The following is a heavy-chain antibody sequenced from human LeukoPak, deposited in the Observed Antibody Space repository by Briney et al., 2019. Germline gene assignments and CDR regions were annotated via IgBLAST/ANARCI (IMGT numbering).Heavy chain of an antibody. Sequence: GGSLRLSCAASGFTFSSYTMNWVRQAPGKGLEWVSSISSSSSYIYYADSAKGRFTISRDNAKNSLYLQMNSLRAEDTAVYYCARDPGGTVLVPWGQGTLVTVSS. V-gene: IGHV3-21*01. CDR1: GFTFSSYT. D-gene: IGHD3-3*02. J-gene: IGHJ5*02. CDR2: ISSSSSYI. CDR3: ARDPGGTVLVP.